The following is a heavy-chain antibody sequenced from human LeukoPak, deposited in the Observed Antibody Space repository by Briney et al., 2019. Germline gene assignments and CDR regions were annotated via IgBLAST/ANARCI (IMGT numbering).Heavy chain of an antibody. CDR3: ARGLAALPDY. CDR2: VNPRGGST. Sequence: ASVKVSCKASGSTFTSYFVHWVRQAPGQGLEWMGIVNPRGGSTSYAQKFQGRITITRDTPTSTVYMEVISLRSEDTAVYYCARGLAALPDYWGQGTLVTVSS. V-gene: IGHV1-46*01. J-gene: IGHJ4*02. CDR1: GSTFTSYF. D-gene: IGHD6-19*01.